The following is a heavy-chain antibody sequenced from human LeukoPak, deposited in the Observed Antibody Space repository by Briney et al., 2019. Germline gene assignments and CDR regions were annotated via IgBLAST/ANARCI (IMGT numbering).Heavy chain of an antibody. V-gene: IGHV4-59*01. CDR2: IYYSGST. CDR1: GGSISSYY. CDR3: ARDTNKDAFDI. J-gene: IGHJ3*02. Sequence: SEALSLTCTVSGGSISSYYWSWIRQPPGKGLEWIGYIYYSGSTNYNPSLKSRVTISVDTSKNQFSLKLSSVTAADTAVYYCARDTNKDAFDIWGQGTMVTVSS. D-gene: IGHD2-8*01.